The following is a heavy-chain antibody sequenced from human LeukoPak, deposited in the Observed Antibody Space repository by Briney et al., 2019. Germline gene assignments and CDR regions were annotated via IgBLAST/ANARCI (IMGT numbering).Heavy chain of an antibody. CDR2: MYPTGSQK. D-gene: IGHD1-1*01. V-gene: IGHV3-7*01. J-gene: IGHJ4*02. CDR1: QFSFNRSW. Sequence: GGSLRLSCADSQFSFNRSWMNWVRQAPGKGLEWVANMYPTGSQKHYVDSVRGRFTISTDNTRASLYLDMHSLRAEDTAIYYWVIWKSGNYWGQGTLVTVSS. CDR3: VIWKSGNY.